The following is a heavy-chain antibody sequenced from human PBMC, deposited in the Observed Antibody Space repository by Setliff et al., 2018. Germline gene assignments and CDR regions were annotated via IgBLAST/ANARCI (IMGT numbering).Heavy chain of an antibody. CDR2: INHSGST. J-gene: IGHJ4*02. CDR3: ARSLGYSSSSVDY. CDR1: GGSFSGYY. Sequence: SETLSLTCAVYGGSFSGYYWSWIRQPPGKGLEWIGEINHSGSTNYNPSLKSRVTISVDTSKNQFSLKLSSVTAADTAVYYCARSLGYSSSSVDYWGQGTLVTVLL. D-gene: IGHD6-6*01. V-gene: IGHV4-34*01.